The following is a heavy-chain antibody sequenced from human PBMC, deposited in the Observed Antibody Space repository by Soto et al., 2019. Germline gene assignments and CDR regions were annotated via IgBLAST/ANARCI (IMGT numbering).Heavy chain of an antibody. Sequence: QVQLVESGGGVVQPGRSLRLSCAASGFTFSSYGMHWVRQAPGKGLEWVAVLSYDGSNKYYADSVKGRFTISRDNSKNTLYLQMNSLRAEDTSVYYCVYGGDFDYWGQGTLVTVSS. D-gene: IGHD3-16*01. V-gene: IGHV3-30*03. CDR2: LSYDGSNK. J-gene: IGHJ4*02. CDR1: GFTFSSYG. CDR3: VYGGDFDY.